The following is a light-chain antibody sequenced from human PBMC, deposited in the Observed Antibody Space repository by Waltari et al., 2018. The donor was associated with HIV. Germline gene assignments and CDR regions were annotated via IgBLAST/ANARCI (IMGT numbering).Light chain of an antibody. CDR3: SSFTSSTTWV. CDR1: SSDVAKYNY. CDR2: EVS. V-gene: IGLV2-14*01. J-gene: IGLJ3*02. Sequence: QSALTQPASVSGSPGQSVTISCTGTSSDVAKYNYVSWYQQHPGQAPKLMICEVSKRPSGVSNRFSGSKSGNTASLTISGLQAEDDADYYCSSFTSSTTWVFGGGTRLTVL.